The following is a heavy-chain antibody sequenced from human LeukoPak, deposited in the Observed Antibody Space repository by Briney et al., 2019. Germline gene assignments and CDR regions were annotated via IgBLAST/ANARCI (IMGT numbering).Heavy chain of an antibody. Sequence: ASVKVSCKASGYTFTSYDINWVRQATGQGLEWMGWMSPNSGNTGYAQKFQGRVTMTRNTSISTAYMELSSLRSEDTAVYCCARGLAAMVPDFDYWGQGTLVTVAS. D-gene: IGHD5-18*01. CDR3: ARGLAAMVPDFDY. V-gene: IGHV1-8*01. CDR2: MSPNSGNT. J-gene: IGHJ4*02. CDR1: GYTFTSYD.